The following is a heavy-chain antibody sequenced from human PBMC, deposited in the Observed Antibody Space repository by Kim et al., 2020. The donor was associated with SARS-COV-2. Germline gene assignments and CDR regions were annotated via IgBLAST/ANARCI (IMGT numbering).Heavy chain of an antibody. CDR2: ISGSGGST. Sequence: GWSLRLSCAASGFTFSSYAMSWVRQAPGKGLEWVSAISGSGGSTYYADSVKGRFTISRDNSKNTLYLQMNSLRAEDTAVYYCAKDGGDYDILTGAYYFDYWGQGTLVTVSS. CDR3: AKDGGDYDILTGAYYFDY. J-gene: IGHJ4*02. CDR1: GFTFSSYA. V-gene: IGHV3-23*01. D-gene: IGHD3-9*01.